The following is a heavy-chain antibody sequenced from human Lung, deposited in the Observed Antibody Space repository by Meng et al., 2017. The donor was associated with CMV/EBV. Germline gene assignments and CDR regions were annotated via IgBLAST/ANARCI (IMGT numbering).Heavy chain of an antibody. CDR1: GGSISSSNW. D-gene: IGHD6-19*01. Sequence: QVQVAEAGHGRVRASGMRSRACAVSGGSISSSNWWSWVRQPPGKGLEWIGEIYHSGSTIYNPSLKSRVTISVDKSKNQFSLKLSSVTAADTAVYYCASFPPPGKQWLVTDYWGQGTLVTVSS. CDR2: IYHSGST. V-gene: IGHV4-4*02. CDR3: ASFPPPGKQWLVTDY. J-gene: IGHJ4*02.